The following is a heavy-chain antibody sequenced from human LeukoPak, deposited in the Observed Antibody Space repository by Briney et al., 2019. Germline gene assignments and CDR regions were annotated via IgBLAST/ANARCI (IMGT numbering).Heavy chain of an antibody. CDR1: GFTFDDYG. V-gene: IGHV3-20*04. D-gene: IGHD3-22*01. Sequence: PGGSLRLSCAASGFTFDDYGMSWVRQAPGKGLEWVSGINWNGGSTGYADSVKGRFTISRDNAKNSLYLQMNSLRAEDTALYYCARAKYYYDSSGYCDWGQGPLVTVSS. CDR2: INWNGGST. J-gene: IGHJ4*02. CDR3: ARAKYYYDSSGYCD.